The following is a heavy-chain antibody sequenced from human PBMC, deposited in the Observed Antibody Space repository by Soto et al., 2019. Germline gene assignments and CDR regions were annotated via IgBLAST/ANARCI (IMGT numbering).Heavy chain of an antibody. CDR1: GGYIRNSH. D-gene: IGHD3-22*01. V-gene: IGHV4-59*01. J-gene: IGHJ3*02. CDR2: FSYSGST. Sequence: DTLSATRTVSGGYIRNSHWSWLRQPPCEGLLWVRFFSYSGSTGYNPPLKSRVTISEDISKSQFSLSLSSVTAEDTAVYYCARLYFYESSGYYRAGFDIWGQGTMVTVS. CDR3: ARLYFYESSGYYRAGFDI.